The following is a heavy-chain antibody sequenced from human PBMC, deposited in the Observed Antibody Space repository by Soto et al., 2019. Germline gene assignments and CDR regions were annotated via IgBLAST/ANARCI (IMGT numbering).Heavy chain of an antibody. J-gene: IGHJ4*02. CDR2: IYWDDDK. CDR3: ARTVGYCSGGSCYAWDYFDY. Sequence: SGPTLVNPTQTLTLTCTFSGFSLSTSGVGVGWIRQPPGKALEWLALIYWDDDKRYSPSLKSRLTITKDTSKNQVVLTMTNMDPVDTATYYCARTVGYCSGGSCYAWDYFDYWGQGTLVTVSS. D-gene: IGHD2-15*01. V-gene: IGHV2-5*02. CDR1: GFSLSTSGVG.